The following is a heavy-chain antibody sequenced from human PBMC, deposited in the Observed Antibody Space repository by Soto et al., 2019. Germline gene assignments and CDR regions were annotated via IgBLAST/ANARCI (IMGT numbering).Heavy chain of an antibody. CDR2: IYQSGST. J-gene: IGHJ3*02. V-gene: IGHV4-30-2*01. Sequence: SETLSLTCTVSGGSISSGGYYWSWIRQQPGKGLEWIGYIYQSGSTYYNPSLKSRVTISVDRSKNQFSLKLSSVTAADTAVYYCARQGWGGNAFDIWGQGTMVTVSS. CDR3: ARQGWGGNAFDI. D-gene: IGHD1-26*01. CDR1: GGSISSGGYY.